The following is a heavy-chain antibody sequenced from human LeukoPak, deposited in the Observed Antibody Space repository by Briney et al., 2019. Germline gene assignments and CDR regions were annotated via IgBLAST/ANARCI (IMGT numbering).Heavy chain of an antibody. CDR3: ARDGVEMATIPLY. CDR2: IYHSGST. D-gene: IGHD5-24*01. V-gene: IGHV4-4*02. J-gene: IGHJ4*02. Sequence: SETLSLTCAVSGGSISSSNWWSWVRQPPGKGLEWIGEIYHSGSTNYNPSLKSRVTISVDTSKYHFSLNLSSVTAADTAVYYCARDGVEMATIPLYWGQGTLVTVSS. CDR1: GGSISSSNW.